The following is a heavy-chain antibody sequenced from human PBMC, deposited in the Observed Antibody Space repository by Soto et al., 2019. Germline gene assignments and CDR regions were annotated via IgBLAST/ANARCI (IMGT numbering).Heavy chain of an antibody. Sequence: GGSLRLSCAASGFTCSSYAMRWVRQAPGKGLEWVAVISYDGSNKYYADSVKGRFTISRDNSKNTLYLQMNSLRAEDTAVYYCARTNPMIAFGGVIVTDYYFYGMDVWGQGTTVTVSS. D-gene: IGHD3-16*02. CDR2: ISYDGSNK. J-gene: IGHJ6*02. CDR1: GFTCSSYA. V-gene: IGHV3-30-3*01. CDR3: ARTNPMIAFGGVIVTDYYFYGMDV.